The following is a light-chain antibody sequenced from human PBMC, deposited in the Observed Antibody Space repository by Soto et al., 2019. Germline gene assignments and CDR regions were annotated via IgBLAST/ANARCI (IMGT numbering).Light chain of an antibody. CDR3: QQSFITPYT. CDR1: QGISSW. V-gene: IGKV1-12*01. Sequence: DIQMTQSPSSVSASVGDRVTITCRASQGISSWLAWYQQRPGKAPKLLIYAASTLQSGVPSRFSGSGSETDFALTISSLQPEDFATYYCQQSFITPYTFGQGTRLEIK. J-gene: IGKJ2*01. CDR2: AAS.